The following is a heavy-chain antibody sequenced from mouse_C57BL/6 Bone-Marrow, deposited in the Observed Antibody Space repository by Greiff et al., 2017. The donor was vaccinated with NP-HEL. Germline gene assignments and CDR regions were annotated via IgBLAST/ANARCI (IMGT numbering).Heavy chain of an antibody. V-gene: IGHV5-12*01. CDR3: ARRKNGSSSYAMDY. D-gene: IGHD1-1*01. Sequence: EVMLVESGGGLVQPGGSLKLSCAASGFTFSDYYMYWVRQTPEKRLEWVAYISNGGGSTYYLDTVKGRFTISRANAKNTLYRQMSSLKSEDTAMYYCARRKNGSSSYAMDYWGQGTSVTVSS. J-gene: IGHJ4*01. CDR1: GFTFSDYY. CDR2: ISNGGGST.